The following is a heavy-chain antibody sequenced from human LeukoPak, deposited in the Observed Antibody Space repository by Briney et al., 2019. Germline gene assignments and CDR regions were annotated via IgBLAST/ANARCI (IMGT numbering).Heavy chain of an antibody. CDR3: AKMNGYMDV. CDR1: GFTFSSSA. CDR2: ISGSGSGT. V-gene: IGHV3-23*01. D-gene: IGHD1-1*01. J-gene: IGHJ6*03. Sequence: GGSLRLSCTASGFTFSSSAITWVRQASGKGLEWVSGISGSGSGTYYADFVKGRFTISRDNSKNTMYLEMNSLRAEDTAVYYCAKMNGYMDVWGKGTTVTVSS.